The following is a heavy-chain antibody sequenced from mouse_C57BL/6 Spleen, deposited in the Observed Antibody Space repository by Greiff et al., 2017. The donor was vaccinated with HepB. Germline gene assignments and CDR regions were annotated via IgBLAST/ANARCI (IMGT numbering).Heavy chain of an antibody. CDR3: AGDYYAMDY. V-gene: IGHV7-3*01. CDR2: IRNKANGYTT. J-gene: IGHJ4*01. Sequence: EVHLVESGGGLVQPGGSLSLSCAASGFTFTDYYMSWVRQPPGKALEWLGFIRNKANGYTTEYSASVKGRFTISRDNSQSILYLQMNALRAEDSATYYCAGDYYAMDYWGQGTSVTVSS. CDR1: GFTFTDYY.